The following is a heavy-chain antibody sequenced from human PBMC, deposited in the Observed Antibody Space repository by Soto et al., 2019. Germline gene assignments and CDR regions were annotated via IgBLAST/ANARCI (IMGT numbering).Heavy chain of an antibody. CDR1: GFTFSSYW. CDR2: IKQDGSEK. V-gene: IGHV3-7*03. Sequence: EVQLVESGGGLVQPGGSLRLSCAASGFTFSSYWMSWVRQAPGKGLEWVANIKQDGSEKYYVDSVKGRFTISRDNAKNSLYLQMNSLRAEDTAVYYCAREVRFLEWSPHYYYGMDVWGQGTTVTVSS. CDR3: AREVRFLEWSPHYYYGMDV. D-gene: IGHD3-3*01. J-gene: IGHJ6*02.